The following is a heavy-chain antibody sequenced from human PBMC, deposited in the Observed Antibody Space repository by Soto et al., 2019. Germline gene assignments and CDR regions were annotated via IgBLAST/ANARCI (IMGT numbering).Heavy chain of an antibody. CDR2: INHSGST. CDR3: ARGGSNNFYGSGSYRRPYYYGMDV. J-gene: IGHJ6*02. D-gene: IGHD3-10*01. V-gene: IGHV4-34*01. CDR1: GGSFSGYY. Sequence: SETLSLTCAVYGGSFSGYYWSWIRQPPGKGLEWIGEINHSGSTNYNPSLKSRVTISVDTSKNQFSLKLSSVTAADTAVYYCARGGSNNFYGSGSYRRPYYYGMDVWGQGTTVTVSS.